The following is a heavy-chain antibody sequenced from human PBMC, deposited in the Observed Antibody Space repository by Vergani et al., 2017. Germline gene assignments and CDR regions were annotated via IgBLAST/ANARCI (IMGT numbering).Heavy chain of an antibody. J-gene: IGHJ4*02. D-gene: IGHD6-13*01. CDR3: ARLSSSWSNFDY. CDR1: GGSFSGYY. CDR2: IYHSGST. V-gene: IGHV4-34*01. Sequence: QVQLQQWGAGLLKPSETLSLTCAVYGGSFSGYYWSWIRQPPGKGLEWIGSIYHSGSTYYDPSLKSRVTISVDTSKNQFSLKLSSVTAADTAVYYCARLSSSWSNFDYWGQGTLVTVSS.